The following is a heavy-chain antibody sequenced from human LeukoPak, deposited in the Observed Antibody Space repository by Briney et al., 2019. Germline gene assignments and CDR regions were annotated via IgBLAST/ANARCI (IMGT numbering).Heavy chain of an antibody. J-gene: IGHJ4*02. CDR2: IWYDGSNK. Sequence: PGGSLRLSCAASGFTFSSYGMHWVRQAPGKGLEWVAVIWYDGSNKYYADSVKGRFTISRDNSKNTLYLQMNSLRAEDTAVYYCARDHGYGDYVGKDYWGQGTLVTVSS. V-gene: IGHV3-33*01. CDR3: ARDHGYGDYVGKDY. D-gene: IGHD4-17*01. CDR1: GFTFSSYG.